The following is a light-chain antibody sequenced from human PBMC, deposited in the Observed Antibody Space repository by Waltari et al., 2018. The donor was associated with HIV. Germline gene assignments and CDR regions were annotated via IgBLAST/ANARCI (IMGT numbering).Light chain of an antibody. CDR3: QIWDSASDHVI. CDR2: LGS. J-gene: IGLJ2*01. CDR1: NIGSKP. Sequence: SYVLTQPPSVSVAPGVTATITCAGDNIGSKPVHWYQQRPGQAPMLVIFLGSDRPSGIPERFSGSKSGNTATLTITRVEAGDEADYHCQIWDSASDHVIFGGGTKLTVL. V-gene: IGLV3-21*04.